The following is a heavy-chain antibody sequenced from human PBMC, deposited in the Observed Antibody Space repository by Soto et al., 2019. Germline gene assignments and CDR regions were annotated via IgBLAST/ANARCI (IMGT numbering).Heavy chain of an antibody. J-gene: IGHJ4*02. Sequence: GGSLRLSCAASGFTFSSYAMHWVRQAPGKGLEWVAVISYDGSNKYYADSVKGRFTISRDNSKNTLYLQMNSLRAEDTAVYYCATPRLRYFDWLLDRVFDYWGQGTLVTVSS. CDR1: GFTFSSYA. CDR2: ISYDGSNK. D-gene: IGHD3-9*01. CDR3: ATPRLRYFDWLLDRVFDY. V-gene: IGHV3-30-3*01.